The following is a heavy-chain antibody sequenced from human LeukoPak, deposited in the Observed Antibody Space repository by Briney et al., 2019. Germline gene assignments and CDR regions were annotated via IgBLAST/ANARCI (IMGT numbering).Heavy chain of an antibody. CDR3: AGVPAAIEIDY. CDR2: IQYDGSNK. V-gene: IGHV3-30*02. D-gene: IGHD2-2*01. J-gene: IGHJ4*02. Sequence: GGSLRLSCAASGFTFSSYGMHWVRQVPGKGLEWVAFIQYDGSNKYYADSVKGRFTISRDNSKNTLYLQMNSLRAEDTAVYYCAGVPAAIEIDYWGQGTLVTVSS. CDR1: GFTFSSYG.